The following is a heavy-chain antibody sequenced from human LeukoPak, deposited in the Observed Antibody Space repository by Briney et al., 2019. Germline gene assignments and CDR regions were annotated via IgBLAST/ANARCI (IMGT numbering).Heavy chain of an antibody. Sequence: SETLSLTCAVYGGSLSGYYWSWIRQPPGKGLEWIGEINHSGSTNYNPSLKSRVTISVDTSKNQFSLKLSSVTAADTAVYYCARKGRIAARTNYCYYYMDVWGKGTTVTVSS. CDR2: INHSGST. CDR3: ARKGRIAARTNYCYYYMDV. D-gene: IGHD6-6*01. V-gene: IGHV4-34*01. J-gene: IGHJ6*03. CDR1: GGSLSGYY.